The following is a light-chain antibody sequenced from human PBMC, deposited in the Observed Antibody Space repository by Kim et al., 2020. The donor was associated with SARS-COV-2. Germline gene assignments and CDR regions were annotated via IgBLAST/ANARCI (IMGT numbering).Light chain of an antibody. CDR2: DAS. CDR1: QVISNY. J-gene: IGKJ1*01. V-gene: IGKV1-27*01. CDR3: QQYNSAPWT. Sequence: ASVGDGVTITCRAKQVISNYLSWYQQKPGKPPNLLIYDASALSSGGPSRFSGSRSGTDFTLTVTSLQPEDVATYYCQQYNSAPWTFGQGTKVAIK.